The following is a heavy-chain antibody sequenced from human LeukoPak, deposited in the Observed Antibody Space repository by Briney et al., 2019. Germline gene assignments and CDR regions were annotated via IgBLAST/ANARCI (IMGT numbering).Heavy chain of an antibody. V-gene: IGHV4-59*01. CDR3: ARSPRGMVRGVTPYHNWFDP. J-gene: IGHJ5*02. Sequence: SETLSLTCTVPGGSISSYYWSWIRQPPGKGLEWIGYIYYSGSANYNPSLKSRVTISVDTSKNQLSLKLSSVTAADTAVYYCARSPRGMVRGVTPYHNWFDPWGQGTLVTVSS. CDR1: GGSISSYY. D-gene: IGHD3-10*01. CDR2: IYYSGSA.